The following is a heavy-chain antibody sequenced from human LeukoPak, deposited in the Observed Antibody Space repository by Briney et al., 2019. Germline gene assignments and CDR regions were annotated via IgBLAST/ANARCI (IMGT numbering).Heavy chain of an antibody. D-gene: IGHD2-21*02. CDR2: ISAYNGNT. CDR3: ARDRKLPFTPFGMVTAGDAFDI. V-gene: IGHV1-18*01. CDR1: GYTFTSYG. Sequence: GSSVKVSCKASGYTFTSYGISWVRQAPGQGLEWMGWISAYNGNTNYAQKLQGRVTMTTDTSTSTAYMELRSLRSDDTAVYYCARDRKLPFTPFGMVTAGDAFDIWGQGCIVTVSS. J-gene: IGHJ3*02.